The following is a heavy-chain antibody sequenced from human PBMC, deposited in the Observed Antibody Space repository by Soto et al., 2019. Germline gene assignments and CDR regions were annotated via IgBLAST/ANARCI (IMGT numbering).Heavy chain of an antibody. CDR2: IIGSGSTT. CDR3: ARGIDY. J-gene: IGHJ4*02. Sequence: GGSLRLSCASSGFTFTTYAMAWVRQAPGKGLEWVSSIIGSGSTTYHADSVKGRFTISRDNSMNTLYLQMNSLGAEDTAVYFCARGIDYWGQGTLVTVSS. V-gene: IGHV3-23*01. CDR1: GFTFTTYA.